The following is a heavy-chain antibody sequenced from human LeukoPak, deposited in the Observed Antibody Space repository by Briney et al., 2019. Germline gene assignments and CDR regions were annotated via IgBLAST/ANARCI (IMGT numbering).Heavy chain of an antibody. CDR1: GYTFTGYY. CDR2: INPNSGGT. CDR3: VRGGGYSGYDSPLDY. V-gene: IGHV1-2*02. Sequence: ASVKVSCKASGYTFTGYYMHWVRQAPGQGLEWMGWINPNSGGTNYAQKFQGRVTMTRDTSISTAYMELSRLRSDDTAVYYCVRGGGYSGYDSPLDYWGQGTLVTVSS. D-gene: IGHD5-12*01. J-gene: IGHJ4*02.